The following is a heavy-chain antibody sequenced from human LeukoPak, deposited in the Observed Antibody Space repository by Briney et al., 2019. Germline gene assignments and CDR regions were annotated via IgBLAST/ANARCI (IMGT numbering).Heavy chain of an antibody. D-gene: IGHD4-17*01. Sequence: PSQTLSLTCAVSGGSISSGGYSWSWIRQPPGKGLEWIGYIYHSGSTYYNPSLKSRVTISVDRSKNQFSLKLSSVTAADTAVYYCARGGTVTTANKDWYFDLWGRGTLVTVSS. CDR1: GGSISSGGYS. J-gene: IGHJ2*01. CDR2: IYHSGST. CDR3: ARGGTVTTANKDWYFDL. V-gene: IGHV4-30-2*01.